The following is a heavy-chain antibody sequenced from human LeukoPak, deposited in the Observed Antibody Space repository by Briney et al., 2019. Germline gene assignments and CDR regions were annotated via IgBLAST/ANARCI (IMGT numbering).Heavy chain of an antibody. Sequence: PGGSLRLSCAASGFTFSSYSMNWVRQAPGKGLEWVSAISGSGGSTYYADSVKGRFTISRDNSKNTLYLQMNSLRAEDTAVYYCAKDKNGVVVAASAFDIWGQGTMVTVSS. CDR2: ISGSGGST. D-gene: IGHD2-15*01. CDR1: GFTFSSYS. J-gene: IGHJ3*02. CDR3: AKDKNGVVVAASAFDI. V-gene: IGHV3-23*01.